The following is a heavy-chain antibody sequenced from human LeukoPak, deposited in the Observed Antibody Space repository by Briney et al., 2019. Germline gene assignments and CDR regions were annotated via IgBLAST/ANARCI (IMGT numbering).Heavy chain of an antibody. J-gene: IGHJ4*02. V-gene: IGHV3-23*01. CDR1: GFTFSSYA. CDR3: AKMKGRSSSYLYFDY. Sequence: GGSLRLSCAASGFTFSSYAMSWVRQAPGKGLEWVSALSGSGGNTYYADSVKGRFTISRDNTKNTLYLQMNSLRAEDTAVYYCAKMKGRSSSYLYFDYWGQGTLVTVSS. D-gene: IGHD3-22*01. CDR2: LSGSGGNT.